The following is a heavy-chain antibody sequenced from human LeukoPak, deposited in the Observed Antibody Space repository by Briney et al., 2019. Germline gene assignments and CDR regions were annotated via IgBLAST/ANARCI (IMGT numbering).Heavy chain of an antibody. J-gene: IGHJ4*02. CDR1: GYTFTGYY. V-gene: IGHV1-2*02. CDR3: AGEGRGFGGVIDPYDY. D-gene: IGHD3-16*02. CDR2: VTPNSGGT. Sequence: GASVKVSCKASGYTFTGYYMHWVRQAPGQGLEWMGWVTPNSGGTNYAQKLQGRVTMTTDTSTSTAYMELRSLRSDDTAVYYCAGEGRGFGGVIDPYDYWGQGTLVIVSS.